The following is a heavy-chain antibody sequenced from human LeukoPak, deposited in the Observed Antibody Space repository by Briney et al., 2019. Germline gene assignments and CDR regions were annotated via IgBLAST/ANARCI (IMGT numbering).Heavy chain of an antibody. D-gene: IGHD3-22*01. Sequence: GASVKVSCKASGYTFTDYYMHWVRQAPGQGLEWMGWINPDSGGTKYAQKFQGRVTMTRDTSISTAYVELSRLRSDDTAVYYCARGRAFDTSGATFDSRGQGTLVAVSS. CDR3: ARGRAFDTSGATFDS. CDR2: INPDSGGT. V-gene: IGHV1-2*02. J-gene: IGHJ4*02. CDR1: GYTFTDYY.